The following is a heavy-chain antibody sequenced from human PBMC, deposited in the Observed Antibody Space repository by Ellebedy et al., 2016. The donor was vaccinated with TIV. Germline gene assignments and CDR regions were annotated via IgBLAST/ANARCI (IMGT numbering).Heavy chain of an antibody. J-gene: IGHJ4*02. CDR1: GFTFGDYA. CDR3: SRGRLEMATTFDY. V-gene: IGHV3-49*03. D-gene: IGHD5-24*01. Sequence: PGGSLRLSCTASGFTFGDYAMTWFRQAPGKGLAWVGFIRRNAFGVSTEYAASVKGRFTVSRDDSKSIAYLQMNSLKTEDTAVYYCSRGRLEMATTFDYWGQGTLVTVSS. CDR2: IRRNAFGVST.